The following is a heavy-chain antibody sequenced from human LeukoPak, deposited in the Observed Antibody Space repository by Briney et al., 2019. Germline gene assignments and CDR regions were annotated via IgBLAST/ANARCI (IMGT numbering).Heavy chain of an antibody. D-gene: IGHD1-26*01. CDR3: ARDFRGSLGY. Sequence: PGGSLRLSCAASGFTFSTYWMSWVRQAPGKGLEWVANIKQDGSEKYYVDSVKGRLSISRDNAKNSLYLQLNSLRAEDTAVYYCARDFRGSLGYWGQGTLVTVSS. V-gene: IGHV3-7*01. J-gene: IGHJ4*02. CDR2: IKQDGSEK. CDR1: GFTFSTYW.